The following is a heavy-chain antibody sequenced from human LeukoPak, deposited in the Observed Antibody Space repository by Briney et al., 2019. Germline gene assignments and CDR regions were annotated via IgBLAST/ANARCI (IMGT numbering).Heavy chain of an antibody. D-gene: IGHD2/OR15-2a*01. CDR3: ARGGLNSLLPY. J-gene: IGHJ4*02. Sequence: SETLSLTCTVSGGSVGSDDYYWNWIRQSPGKGLEWIGYIYYNGNTYYNPSLRSRVTISLDTFRNHFTLNLSSVTAADTAMYYCARGGLNSLLPYWGQGTLVAVSS. CDR1: GGSVGSDDYY. CDR2: IYYNGNT. V-gene: IGHV4-30-4*01.